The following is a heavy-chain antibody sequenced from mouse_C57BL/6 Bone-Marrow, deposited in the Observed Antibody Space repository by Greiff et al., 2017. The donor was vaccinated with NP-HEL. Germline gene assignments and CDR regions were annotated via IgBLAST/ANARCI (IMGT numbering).Heavy chain of an antibody. J-gene: IGHJ4*01. CDR1: GYTFTSYT. Sequence: VQRVESGAELARPGASVKTSCKASGYTFTSYTMHWAKQRPGQGLEWIGYINPSSGYTKYNQKFKDKATLTADKSSSTAYMQLSSLTSEDSASYYCARSDTTAMDYWGQGTSVTVSS. V-gene: IGHV1-4*01. CDR2: INPSSGYT. CDR3: ARSDTTAMDY. D-gene: IGHD1-1*01.